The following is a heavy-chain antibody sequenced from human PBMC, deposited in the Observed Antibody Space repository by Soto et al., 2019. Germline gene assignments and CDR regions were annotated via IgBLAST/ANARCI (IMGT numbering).Heavy chain of an antibody. CDR3: ARDPGSVPSRWLVHDY. V-gene: IGHV3-48*01. CDR2: ISSSSSTI. D-gene: IGHD6-19*01. CDR1: GFTFSSYS. Sequence: EVQLVESGVGLVQLGGSLSLSCAASGFTFSSYSMNWVRQAPGKGLEWVSYISSSSSTIYYADSVKGRFTISRDNAKNSLYLQMNSMGAEDTAVYYCARDPGSVPSRWLVHDYWGQGALVTVS. J-gene: IGHJ4*02.